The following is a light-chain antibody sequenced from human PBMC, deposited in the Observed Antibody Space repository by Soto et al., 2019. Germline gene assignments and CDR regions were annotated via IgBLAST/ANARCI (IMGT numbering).Light chain of an antibody. CDR3: AAWDDSLNGHVV. J-gene: IGLJ2*01. CDR2: SNN. CDR1: SSNIGSNT. Sequence: QLVLTQPPSASGTPGQRVTISCSGSSSNIGSNTVNWYQQLPGTAPKLLIYSNNQRRSGVPDRFSGSKSGTSASLAISGLQSEDEADYYCAAWDDSLNGHVVFGGGTKLTVL. V-gene: IGLV1-44*01.